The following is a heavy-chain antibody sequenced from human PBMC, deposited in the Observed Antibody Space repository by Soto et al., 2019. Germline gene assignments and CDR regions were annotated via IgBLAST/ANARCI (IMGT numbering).Heavy chain of an antibody. Sequence: EVQLLESGGGFVHPGGSLRLSCTASGLPHSSFAMMWVRQAPGKGLECVSGIYGSGRGIEYADSVKGRFTISRDNSKNTVYLQMTDLGADDTAVYYCAKAAVYNDGLWLMDHWGQGTQVTVSS. CDR2: IYGSGRGI. D-gene: IGHD2-21*01. V-gene: IGHV3-23*05. CDR1: GLPHSSFA. J-gene: IGHJ4*02. CDR3: AKAAVYNDGLWLMDH.